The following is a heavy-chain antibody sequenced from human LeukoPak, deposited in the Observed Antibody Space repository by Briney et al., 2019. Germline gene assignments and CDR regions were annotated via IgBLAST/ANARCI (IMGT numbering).Heavy chain of an antibody. CDR1: GYTFTNYF. CDR3: ARVGDSSGYSYYFDY. J-gene: IGHJ4*02. CDR2: IDPSGGSP. Sequence: GASVKVSCKASGYTFTNYFIHWVRQAPGQGLEWMGIIDPSGGSPIYAKTFRGRVTMTRDTSTSTVYMELSSLRSEDTAVYYCARVGDSSGYSYYFDYWGQGTLVTVSS. V-gene: IGHV1-46*01. D-gene: IGHD3-22*01.